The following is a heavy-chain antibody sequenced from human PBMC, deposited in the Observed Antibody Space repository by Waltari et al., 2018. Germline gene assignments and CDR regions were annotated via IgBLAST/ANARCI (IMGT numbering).Heavy chain of an antibody. CDR3: ARVFTTVDY. Sequence: QVQLQESGPGLVKPSETLSLTCTVSGGSLSSHYWSWIRQPPGKGLEWIGYIYYSGSTNYNPSLKSRVTISVDTSKNQFSLKLSSVTAADTAVYYCARVFTTVDYWGQGTLVTVSS. CDR2: IYYSGST. V-gene: IGHV4-59*11. D-gene: IGHD3-22*01. CDR1: GGSLSSHY. J-gene: IGHJ4*02.